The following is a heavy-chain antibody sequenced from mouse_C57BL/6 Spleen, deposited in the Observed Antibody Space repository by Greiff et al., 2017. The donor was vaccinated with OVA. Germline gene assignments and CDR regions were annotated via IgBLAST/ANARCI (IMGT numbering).Heavy chain of an antibody. J-gene: IGHJ4*01. CDR3: AIGLRRYAMDY. CDR1: GYTFTSYW. Sequence: QVQLKQPGAELVKPGASVKVSCKASGYTFTSYWMHWVKQRPGQGLEWIGRIHPSDSDTNYNQKFKGKATLTVDKSSSPAYMQLSSLTSEDSAVYYCAIGLRRYAMDYWGQGTSVTVSS. V-gene: IGHV1-74*01. D-gene: IGHD1-1*01. CDR2: IHPSDSDT.